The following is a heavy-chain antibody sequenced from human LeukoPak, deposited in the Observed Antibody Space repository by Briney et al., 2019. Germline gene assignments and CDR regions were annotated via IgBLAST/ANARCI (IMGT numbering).Heavy chain of an antibody. D-gene: IGHD6-19*01. CDR2: ISYDGNNK. J-gene: IGHJ4*02. V-gene: IGHV3-30-3*01. Sequence: PGGSLRLSCAASGFTFRNYAMHWVRQAPGKGLEWVAVISYDGNNKYYADSVKGRFTLSRDNSKNTLYLQMNSLRAEDTAVYYCASSNDRNSGWYGELFCWGQGTLVTVSS. CDR1: GFTFRNYA. CDR3: ASSNDRNSGWYGELFC.